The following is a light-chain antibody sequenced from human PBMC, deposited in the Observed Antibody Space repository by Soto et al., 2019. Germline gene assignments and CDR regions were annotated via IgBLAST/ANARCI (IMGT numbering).Light chain of an antibody. CDR1: HDVRSW. V-gene: IGKV1-12*02. CDR3: QQANGDPWT. CDR2: GAS. J-gene: IGKJ1*01. Sequence: DIQMTQSPSSVSASVGDRVTISCRASHDVRSWLAWYQQKPGQAPNLLIYGASTLQSGVPSRFSGSGSGTDFTLTMSSLQAEDFATYYCQQANGDPWTFGQGTKVEIK.